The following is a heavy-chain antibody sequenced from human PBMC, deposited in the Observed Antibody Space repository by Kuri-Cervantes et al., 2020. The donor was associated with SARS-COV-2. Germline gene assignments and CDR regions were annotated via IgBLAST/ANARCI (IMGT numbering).Heavy chain of an antibody. J-gene: IGHJ4*02. D-gene: IGHD4-17*01. CDR1: GFTFSSYW. Sequence: GESLKISCAASGFTFSSYWMSWVRQAPGKGLEWVSSISSSSSYIYYADSVKGRFTISRDNAKNSLYLQMKSLRAEDTAVYYCARHYGDYSEVDYWGQGTLVTVSS. V-gene: IGHV3-21*01. CDR2: ISSSSSYI. CDR3: ARHYGDYSEVDY.